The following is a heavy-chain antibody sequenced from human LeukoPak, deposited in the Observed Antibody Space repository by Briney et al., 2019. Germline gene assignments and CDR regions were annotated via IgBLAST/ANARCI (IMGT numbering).Heavy chain of an antibody. CDR2: ISWNSGSI. J-gene: IGHJ3*01. D-gene: IGHD6-19*01. V-gene: IGHV3-9*01. CDR1: GFTFDDYA. CDR3: AKGSSGWYYAFDA. Sequence: GRSLRLSCAASGFTFDDYAMHWVRQAPGKGLEWVSGISWNSGSIGYADSVKGRFTISRDNAKNSLYLQMNSLRAEDTALYYCAKGSSGWYYAFDAWGQGTMVTVSS.